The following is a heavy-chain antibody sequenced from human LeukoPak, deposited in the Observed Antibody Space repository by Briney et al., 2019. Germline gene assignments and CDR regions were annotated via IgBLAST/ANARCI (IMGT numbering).Heavy chain of an antibody. D-gene: IGHD4-11*01. J-gene: IGHJ4*02. CDR1: GFTFRSYS. V-gene: IGHV3-74*01. Sequence: PGGSLRLSGAAPGFTFRSYSIPWVRKAPGKGRGWVSRIYSDGSSTNYADSVKGRFTISRDNAKNTLYLQMNSLRAEDTAIYYCAAVLSGAYRSFDYWGQGILVTVSS. CDR3: AAVLSGAYRSFDY. CDR2: IYSDGSST.